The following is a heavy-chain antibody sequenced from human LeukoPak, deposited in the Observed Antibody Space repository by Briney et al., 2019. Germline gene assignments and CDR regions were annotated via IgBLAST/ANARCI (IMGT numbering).Heavy chain of an antibody. CDR1: GFTFSSYA. Sequence: PGGSLRLSCAASGFTFSSYAMHWVRQAPGKGLEWVAVISYDGSNKYYADSVKGRFTISRDNSKNTLYLQMNSLRAEDTAVYYCARDKDLRGYSGYEALDYWGQGTLVTVSS. CDR3: ARDKDLRGYSGYEALDY. V-gene: IGHV3-30*04. CDR2: ISYDGSNK. D-gene: IGHD5-12*01. J-gene: IGHJ4*02.